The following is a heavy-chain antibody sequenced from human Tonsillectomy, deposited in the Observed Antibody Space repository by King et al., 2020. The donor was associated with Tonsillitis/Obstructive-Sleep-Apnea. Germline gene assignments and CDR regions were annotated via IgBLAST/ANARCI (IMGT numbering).Heavy chain of an antibody. CDR3: ARAFSDGSGYLYSYFDY. Sequence: QLVQSGAEVKKPGSSVKVSCKTSGGTFSSYSINWVRQAPGQGLEWVGGIIPIFGTANYAQKFQGRVTITADESTSTAHMELSSLRSEDTAVYYCARAFSDGSGYLYSYFDYGGERALVTVSS. J-gene: IGHJ4*02. D-gene: IGHD3-22*01. V-gene: IGHV1-69*01. CDR2: IIPIFGTA. CDR1: GGTFSSYS.